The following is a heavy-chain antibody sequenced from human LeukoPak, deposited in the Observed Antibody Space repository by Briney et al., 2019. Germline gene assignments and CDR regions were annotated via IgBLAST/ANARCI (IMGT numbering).Heavy chain of an antibody. V-gene: IGHV4-59*01. CDR1: GGSISSYY. CDR3: ARAIPYNWFDP. Sequence: PSETLSLTCTGSGGSISSYYWSWIRQPPGKGLEWIGYIYYSGSTNYNPSLKSRVTISVDTSKNQFSLKLSSVTAADTAVYYCARAIPYNWFDPWGQGTLVTVSS. D-gene: IGHD2-2*02. J-gene: IGHJ5*02. CDR2: IYYSGST.